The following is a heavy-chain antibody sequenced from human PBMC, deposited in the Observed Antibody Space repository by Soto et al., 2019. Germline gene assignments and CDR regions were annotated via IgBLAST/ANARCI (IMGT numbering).Heavy chain of an antibody. Sequence: SETLSLTCTVSGDSISSADYYWSWIRQTPGKGLEWIGHIFYSGTNSNPSLKSRVTISVDTSKNQFSLKLSSVTAADTAVYYCARGIQRDAPDTYYFDSWGQGTRVTVSS. J-gene: IGHJ4*02. V-gene: IGHV4-30-4*01. CDR2: IFYSGT. CDR3: ARGIQRDAPDTYYFDS. CDR1: GDSISSADYY.